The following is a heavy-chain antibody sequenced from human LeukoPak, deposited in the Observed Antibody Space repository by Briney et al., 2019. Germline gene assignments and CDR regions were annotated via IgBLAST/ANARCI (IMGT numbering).Heavy chain of an antibody. J-gene: IGHJ4*02. CDR3: TRIYGSGSYLCDY. CDR1: GFTFSSYS. Sequence: GGSLRLSCAASGFTFSSYSMNWVRQAPGKGLEWVGFIRSKAYGGTTEYAASVKGRFTISRDDSKSIAYLQMNSLKTEDTAVYCCTRIYGSGSYLCDYWGQGTLVIVSS. D-gene: IGHD3-10*01. CDR2: IRSKAYGGTT. V-gene: IGHV3-49*04.